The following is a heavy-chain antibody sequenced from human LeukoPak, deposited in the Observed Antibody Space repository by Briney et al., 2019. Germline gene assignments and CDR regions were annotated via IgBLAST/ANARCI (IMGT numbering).Heavy chain of an antibody. CDR3: VVTQKWLAFDY. CDR2: WRYDGSP. CDR1: GGSISGRY. D-gene: IGHD6-19*01. Sequence: SETLSLTCAVSGGSISGRYWSWIRQPPGKGLEWITNWRYDGSPNYTPSLESRATISLDTSKNQFSLRLTSVTAADTAVYYCVVTQKWLAFDYWGQGILVTVSS. J-gene: IGHJ4*02. V-gene: IGHV4-59*08.